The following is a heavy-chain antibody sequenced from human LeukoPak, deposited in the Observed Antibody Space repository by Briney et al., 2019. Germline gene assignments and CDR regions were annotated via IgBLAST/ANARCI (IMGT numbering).Heavy chain of an antibody. CDR3: ARESSSGWYRSDY. CDR2: IYSGGST. CDR1: GFTVSSNY. Sequence: GGSLRLSCAASGFTVSSNYMSWVRQAPGRGLEWVSVIYSGGSTYYADSVKGRFTISRDNSKNTLYLQMNSLRAEDTAVYYCARESSSGWYRSDYWGQGTLVTVSS. D-gene: IGHD6-19*01. V-gene: IGHV3-66*01. J-gene: IGHJ4*02.